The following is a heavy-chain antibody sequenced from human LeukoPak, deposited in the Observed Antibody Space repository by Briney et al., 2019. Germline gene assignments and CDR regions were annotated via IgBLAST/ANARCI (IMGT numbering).Heavy chain of an antibody. D-gene: IGHD2-21*02. J-gene: IGHJ4*02. CDR3: ARCKGDCYSGFSY. CDR1: GYSFTSYW. CDR2: IYPGDSDT. Sequence: GGSLEISCKGSGYSFTSYWIGWVRPMPGKGVGWMGIIYPGDSDTRYSPSFQGQVTISADKSISTAYLQWSSLKASDTAMYYCARCKGDCYSGFSYWGQGTLVTVSS. V-gene: IGHV5-51*01.